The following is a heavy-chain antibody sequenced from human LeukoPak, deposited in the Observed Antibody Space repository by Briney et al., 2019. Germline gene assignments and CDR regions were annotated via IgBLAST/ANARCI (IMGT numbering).Heavy chain of an antibody. Sequence: GGSLRLSCSASGFTFSTFEMIWVRQAPGKGLEWISYIHSSGSVIHYADSVKGRFTISRDNAKKSLYLQMNNLRAADTAVYYCAREAPDAFDVWGQGTLVTVSS. CDR3: AREAPDAFDV. D-gene: IGHD6-6*01. J-gene: IGHJ3*01. CDR2: IHSSGSVI. V-gene: IGHV3-48*03. CDR1: GFTFSTFE.